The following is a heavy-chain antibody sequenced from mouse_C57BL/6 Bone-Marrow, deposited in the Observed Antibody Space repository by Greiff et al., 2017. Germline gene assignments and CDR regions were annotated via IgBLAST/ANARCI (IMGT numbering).Heavy chain of an antibody. J-gene: IGHJ4*01. V-gene: IGHV5-15*01. CDR1: GFTFSDYG. Sequence: EVQGVESGGGLVQPGGSLKLSCAASGFTFSDYGMAWVRQAPRKGPEWVAFISNLAYSIYYADTVTGRFTISRENAKNTLYLEMSSLRSEDTAMYYCAREDHYYGSSPYAMDYWGQGTSVTVSS. CDR2: ISNLAYSI. D-gene: IGHD1-1*01. CDR3: AREDHYYGSSPYAMDY.